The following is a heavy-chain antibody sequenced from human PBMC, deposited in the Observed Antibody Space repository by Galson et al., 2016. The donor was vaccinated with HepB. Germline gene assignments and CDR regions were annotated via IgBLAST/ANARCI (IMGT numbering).Heavy chain of an antibody. D-gene: IGHD6-19*01. CDR2: INYSGDT. Sequence: TLSLTCIVSGGSISSYYWHWIRQAPGKGLEWIGFINYSGDTRYNPSLKSRVTISVDTSKNQFSLRLTSVTAADTAMYFCAREYSSFDYMGHGILVTVSS. CDR1: GGSISSYY. V-gene: IGHV4-59*01. J-gene: IGHJ4*01. CDR3: AREYSSFDY.